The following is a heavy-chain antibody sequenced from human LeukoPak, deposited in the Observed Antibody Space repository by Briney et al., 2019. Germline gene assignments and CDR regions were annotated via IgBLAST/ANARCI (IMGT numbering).Heavy chain of an antibody. V-gene: IGHV3-30*18. Sequence: PGRSLRLSCAASGFTFSSYGMHWVRQAPGKGREWVAVIWYGGSNKYYADSVKGRFTISRDNSKNTLYLQMNSLRAEDTAVYYCAKDSSGELELPGFFDYWGQGTLVTVSS. CDR2: IWYGGSNK. J-gene: IGHJ4*02. D-gene: IGHD1-7*01. CDR1: GFTFSSYG. CDR3: AKDSSGELELPGFFDY.